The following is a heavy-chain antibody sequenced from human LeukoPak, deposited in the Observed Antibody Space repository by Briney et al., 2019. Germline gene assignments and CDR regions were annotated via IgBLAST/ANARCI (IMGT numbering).Heavy chain of an antibody. CDR1: GFTFSNAW. CDR3: TTVDTAMVAY. V-gene: IGHV3-15*01. D-gene: IGHD5-18*01. J-gene: IGHJ4*02. Sequence: GGSLRLSCAASGFTFSNAWMSWVRQAPGKGLEWVGRIKSKTDGGTTDYAATVQCRFTSSREDSNNTLYLQMNSLKTEDTAVYYCTTVDTAMVAYWGQGTLVTVSS. CDR2: IKSKTDGGTT.